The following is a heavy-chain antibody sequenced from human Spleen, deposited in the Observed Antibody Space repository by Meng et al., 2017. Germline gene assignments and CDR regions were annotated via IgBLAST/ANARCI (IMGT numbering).Heavy chain of an antibody. J-gene: IGHJ4*02. CDR2: ICGDST. Sequence: GESLKISCAASGFTVTSNEMSWVRQAPGKGLEWVSSICGDSTYYADSGKGRVTVSRDNSKYTLYLQMNSLRAEDTAVYYCAKGRRRDGYNLGFDYWGQGALVTVSS. CDR3: AKGRRRDGYNLGFDY. CDR1: GFTVTSNE. V-gene: IGHV3-38-3*01. D-gene: IGHD5-24*01.